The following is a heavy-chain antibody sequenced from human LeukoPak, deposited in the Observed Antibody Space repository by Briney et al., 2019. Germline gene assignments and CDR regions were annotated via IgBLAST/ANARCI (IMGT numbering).Heavy chain of an antibody. V-gene: IGHV1-69*05. CDR3: ARVPRLRYCSSTSCYAEH. Sequence: SVKVSCKASGGTFSSYAISWVRQAPGQGLEWMGGIIPIFGTANYAQKFQGRVTITTDESTSTAYTELSSLRSEDTAVYYCARVPRLRYCSSTSCYAEHWGQGTLVTVSS. CDR1: GGTFSSYA. D-gene: IGHD2-2*01. CDR2: IIPIFGTA. J-gene: IGHJ1*01.